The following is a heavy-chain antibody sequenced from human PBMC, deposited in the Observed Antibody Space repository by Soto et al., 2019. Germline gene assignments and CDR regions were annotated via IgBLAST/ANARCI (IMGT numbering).Heavy chain of an antibody. D-gene: IGHD3-9*01. CDR3: ARDPHFDWLSNYYSYGMDV. V-gene: IGHV1-69*01. CDR1: GGTFSSYA. Sequence: QVQLVQSGAEVKKPGSSVKVSCKASGGTFSSYAISWVRQAPGQGLEWMGGIIPIFGTANYAQKFQGRVTITADESTSTAYMELSSLRSEDTAVYYCARDPHFDWLSNYYSYGMDVWGQGTTVTVSS. CDR2: IIPIFGTA. J-gene: IGHJ6*02.